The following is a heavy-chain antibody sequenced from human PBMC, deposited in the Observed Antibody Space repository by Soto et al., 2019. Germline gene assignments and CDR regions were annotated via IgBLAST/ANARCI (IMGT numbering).Heavy chain of an antibody. CDR3: ARCVLVRDGFTTYYYSSGMDV. Sequence: QVQLVQSGAEVKKPGSSVKVSCKASGGTINNFAISWVRQAPGQGLEWMGGIIPIFGTANYAQKFQDIITITADESTSTAYMELIRLRSEDTAVYYCARCVLVRDGFTTYYYSSGMDVWGQGTIVTVSS. CDR2: IIPIFGTA. D-gene: IGHD3-10*01. J-gene: IGHJ6*02. CDR1: GGTINNFA. V-gene: IGHV1-69*01.